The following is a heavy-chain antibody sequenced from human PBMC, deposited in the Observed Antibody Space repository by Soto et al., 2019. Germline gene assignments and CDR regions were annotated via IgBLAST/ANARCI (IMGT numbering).Heavy chain of an antibody. J-gene: IGHJ1*01. CDR3: ARGGAARPGY. V-gene: IGHV3-48*02. CDR2: ISSSIATI. CDR1: GFTFSNYG. D-gene: IGHD6-6*01. Sequence: EVQLVESGGGLVQPGGSLRLSCAASGFTFSNYGMNWVRQAPGKGLAWVSYISSSIATIQYADSVKGRFTISRDNAKNSLYLQMNSLRDEDTAVYYCARGGAARPGYWGQGTLVTVSS.